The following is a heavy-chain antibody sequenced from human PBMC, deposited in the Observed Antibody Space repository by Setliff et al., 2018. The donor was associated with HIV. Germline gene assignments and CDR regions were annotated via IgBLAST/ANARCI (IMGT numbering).Heavy chain of an antibody. J-gene: IGHJ4*02. CDR3: ASLTDYGGDSGSH. CDR1: GGSISSSSYY. CDR2: IYYSGNT. D-gene: IGHD4-17*01. V-gene: IGHV4-39*01. Sequence: LSLTCTVSGGSISSSSYYWGWIRQPPGKGLEWIGSIYYSGNTYYSPSLKSRVTISVDTSKNQFSLKLSSVTAADTAVYYCASLTDYGGDSGSHWGQGTLVTVSS.